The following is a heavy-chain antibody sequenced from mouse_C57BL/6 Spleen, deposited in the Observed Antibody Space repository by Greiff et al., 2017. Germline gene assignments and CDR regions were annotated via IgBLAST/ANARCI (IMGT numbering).Heavy chain of an antibody. J-gene: IGHJ3*01. CDR3: ARGGGTRFAY. Sequence: VQLQQPGAELVKPGASVKLSCKASGYTFTSYWMHWVKQRPGQGLEWIGMIHPNSGSTNYNEKFKSKATLTVGKSSSTAYMQLSSLTSEDSGVYYCARGGGTRFAYWGQGTLVTVSA. D-gene: IGHD3-3*01. V-gene: IGHV1-64*01. CDR2: IHPNSGST. CDR1: GYTFTSYW.